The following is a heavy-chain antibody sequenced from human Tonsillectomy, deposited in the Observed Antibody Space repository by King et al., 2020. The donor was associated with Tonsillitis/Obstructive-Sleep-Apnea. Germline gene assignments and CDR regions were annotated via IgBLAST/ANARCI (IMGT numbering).Heavy chain of an antibody. D-gene: IGHD3-3*01. CDR1: GYTFTNYG. Sequence: VQLVESGAEVKKPGASVKVSCKASGYTFTNYGISWGRQAPGQGLEWMGWISAYDGNTNHAQKLQGRVTMTTDTSTSTAYMELRSLRSDDTAVYYCARDVGIRGIFYPFDYWGQGTLVTVSS. V-gene: IGHV1-18*01. CDR3: ARDVGIRGIFYPFDY. CDR2: ISAYDGNT. J-gene: IGHJ4*02.